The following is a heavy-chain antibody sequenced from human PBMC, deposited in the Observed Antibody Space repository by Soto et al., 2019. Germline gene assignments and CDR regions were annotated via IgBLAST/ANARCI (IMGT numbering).Heavy chain of an antibody. CDR1: GGSISTVGYS. Sequence: PSETLSLTCTVSGGSISTVGYSWSWIRQPPGKGLEWIGYIYHSGNTFYNPSLKSRVTISLDRSQNQFSLQLNSVTAADTAVYYCARVVVVTAANTYNWFDPWGQGTLVTVSS. CDR3: ARVVVVTAANTYNWFDP. J-gene: IGHJ5*02. D-gene: IGHD2-2*01. CDR2: IYHSGNT. V-gene: IGHV4-30-2*01.